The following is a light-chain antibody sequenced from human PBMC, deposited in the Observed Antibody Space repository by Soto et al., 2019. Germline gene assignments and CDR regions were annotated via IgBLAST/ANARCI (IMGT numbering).Light chain of an antibody. V-gene: IGKV3-15*01. CDR1: QTVSSN. Sequence: EIVMTQSPATLSVSPGERATLSCRASQTVSSNLAWYQQKPGHAPRLLIHGASTRATGVPARFSGSGSGTEFTLTISSLQSEDFAVYYCQQYHNWPPQYTFGQGTKLQI. CDR2: GAS. CDR3: QQYHNWPPQYT. J-gene: IGKJ2*01.